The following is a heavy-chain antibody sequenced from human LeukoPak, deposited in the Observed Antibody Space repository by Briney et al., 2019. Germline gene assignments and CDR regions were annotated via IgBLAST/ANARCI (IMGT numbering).Heavy chain of an antibody. CDR2: IFPSGGEI. Sequence: GGSLRLSCAASGFTFSTFAMIWVRQPPGKGLEWVSSIFPSGGEIHYADSVRGRFTISRDNSKSTLSLQMNSLRAEDTAIYYCATYRQALLPFESWGQGTLVTVSS. CDR1: GFTFSTFA. V-gene: IGHV3-23*01. D-gene: IGHD5-18*01. CDR3: ATYRQALLPFES. J-gene: IGHJ4*02.